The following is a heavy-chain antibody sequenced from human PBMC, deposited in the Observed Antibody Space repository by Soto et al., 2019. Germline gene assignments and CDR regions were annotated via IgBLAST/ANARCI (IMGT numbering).Heavy chain of an antibody. CDR1: GYTFSSYA. V-gene: IGHV1-3*01. J-gene: IGHJ6*02. Sequence: GASVKVSCKASGYTFSSYAMQWVGQAPGQSVGWGGWVNAGNGKTKYSQKFQGVVTITRDTAATTAYLELSSLRSEGTAVYYCARDQIRYCSSTSCYDYYYGMDVWGQGTTVTVSS. CDR2: VNAGNGKT. D-gene: IGHD2-2*01. CDR3: ARDQIRYCSSTSCYDYYYGMDV.